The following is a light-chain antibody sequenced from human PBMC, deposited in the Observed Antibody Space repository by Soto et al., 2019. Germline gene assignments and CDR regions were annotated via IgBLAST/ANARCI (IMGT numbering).Light chain of an antibody. V-gene: IGKV3-20*01. CDR1: QSVTGSY. Sequence: EVVLTQSPGTLSLSPGERATLSCRASQSVTGSYLAWYQQKPGQPPRLLIYAASNRATGIPDRLSGSGSGTDFTITISRLEPEDLAVYYCQQYGNAPRTFGQGTKVDI. CDR3: QQYGNAPRT. J-gene: IGKJ1*01. CDR2: AAS.